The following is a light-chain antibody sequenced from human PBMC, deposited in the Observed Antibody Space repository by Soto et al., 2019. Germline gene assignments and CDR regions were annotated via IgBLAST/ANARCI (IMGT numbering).Light chain of an antibody. J-gene: IGKJ4*01. V-gene: IGKV1-6*01. Sequence: AIQMTQSPSSLSASVGDRVTITCRASQGVGIDLSWYQQKPGKAPNLLIYAASILQSGVPSRFSGNGSGTDFTLTISSLQPEDFATYYCLQDFNFPLTFGGGTKVEI. CDR1: QGVGID. CDR2: AAS. CDR3: LQDFNFPLT.